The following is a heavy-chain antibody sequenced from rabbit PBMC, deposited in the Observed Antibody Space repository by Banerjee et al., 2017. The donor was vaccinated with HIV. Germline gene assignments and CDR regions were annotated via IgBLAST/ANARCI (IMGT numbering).Heavy chain of an antibody. V-gene: IGHV1S7*01. D-gene: IGHD4-1*01. CDR2: IYAGSGST. Sequence: QLVESGGGLVKPEGSLTLTCTASGFSFSSYHMGWVRQAPGKGLEWIGDIYAGSGSTYYASWVNGRFTISSDNAQNTLYLQLNSLTAADTATYFCARDLAGVIGWNFNLWGPGTLVTVS. CDR1: GFSFSSYH. J-gene: IGHJ4*01. CDR3: ARDLAGVIGWNFNL.